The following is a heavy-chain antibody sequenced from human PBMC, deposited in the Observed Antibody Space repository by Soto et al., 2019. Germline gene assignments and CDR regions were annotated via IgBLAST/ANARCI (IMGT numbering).Heavy chain of an antibody. CDR1: GFSFSTYP. J-gene: IGHJ6*02. D-gene: IGHD4-17*01. V-gene: IGHV3-23*01. Sequence: GGSLRLSCAASGFSFSTYPMVWVRQAPGKRLEAVSSISGSGDKTYYKDSVKGRFTISRDNSKNTVDLQMNSLRPEDTAVYYCAKILSTVTTYYYGMDAWGQGTTVTVSS. CDR2: ISGSGDKT. CDR3: AKILSTVTTYYYGMDA.